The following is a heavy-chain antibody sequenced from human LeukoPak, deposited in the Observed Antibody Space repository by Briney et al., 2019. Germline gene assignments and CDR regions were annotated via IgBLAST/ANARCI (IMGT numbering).Heavy chain of an antibody. J-gene: IGHJ4*02. CDR1: GFTFSSYA. D-gene: IGHD2-2*01. V-gene: IGHV3-30-3*01. CDR2: ISYDGSNK. Sequence: GGSLRLSCAASGFTFSSYAMHWVRQAPGKGLEWVAVISYDGSNKYYADSVKGRFTISRDNSKNTLYLQMNSLRAEDTAVYYCASAICSSTSCPSDYWGQGTLVTVSS. CDR3: ASAICSSTSCPSDY.